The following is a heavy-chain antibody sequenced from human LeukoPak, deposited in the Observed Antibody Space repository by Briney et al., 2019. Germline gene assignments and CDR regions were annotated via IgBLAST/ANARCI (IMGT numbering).Heavy chain of an antibody. J-gene: IGHJ6*03. CDR1: VYTFTVYY. D-gene: IGHD6-13*01. CDR2: INPNSGGT. Sequence: GASVNVSCTASVYTFTVYYMHWVRQAPGQGLEWMGWINPNSGGTNYAQKFQGRVTMTRDTSISTAYMELSRLRSDDTAVYYCARDGLASSWYPYYYYMDVWGKGTTVTVSS. CDR3: ARDGLASSWYPYYYYMDV. V-gene: IGHV1-2*02.